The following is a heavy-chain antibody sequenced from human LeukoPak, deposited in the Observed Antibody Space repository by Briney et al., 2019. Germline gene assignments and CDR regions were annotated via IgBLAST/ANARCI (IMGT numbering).Heavy chain of an antibody. CDR1: GFSFSDSV. Sequence: QLGGSLRLSCVASGFSFSDSVMSWVRQAPGKGLEWVSAISGDVGVTFYAASVKGRFTISRDNSKNAVYLQMNSLRAEDTATYYCAKVGYCTNSCFRTHDYWGQGALVTVSS. CDR3: AKVGYCTNSCFRTHDY. V-gene: IGHV3-23*01. J-gene: IGHJ4*02. D-gene: IGHD2-8*01. CDR2: ISGDVGVT.